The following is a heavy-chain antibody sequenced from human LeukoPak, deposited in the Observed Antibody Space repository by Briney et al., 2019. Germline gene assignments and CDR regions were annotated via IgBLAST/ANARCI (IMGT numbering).Heavy chain of an antibody. CDR1: GYSTICGDY. CDR2: IYHSGST. Sequence: PSETLSLTCAVSGYSTICGDYWGWIRQPPGKGLEWIGSIYHSGSTYYNPSLKSRVTISVYTSKNQFSLKLSSVTAADTAVYYCAINLNVPRHDAFDIWGQGTIVTVSS. CDR3: AINLNVPRHDAFDI. V-gene: IGHV4-38-2*01. D-gene: IGHD1-1*01. J-gene: IGHJ3*02.